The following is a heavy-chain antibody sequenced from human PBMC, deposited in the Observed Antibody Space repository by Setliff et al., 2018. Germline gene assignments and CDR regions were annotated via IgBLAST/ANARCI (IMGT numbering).Heavy chain of an antibody. CDR2: INTNNGGT. D-gene: IGHD3-10*01. J-gene: IGHJ5*02. CDR3: AKTKGFGDGWFDP. CDR1: AYSFSGYY. Sequence: ASVKVSCKTSAYSFSGYYIHWVRQAPGQGLEWMGWINTNNGGTKYAQTFQGRATMTRDTSITTAYMELSRLTSDDTAVYYCAKTKGFGDGWFDPWGQGTLVTVSS. V-gene: IGHV1-2*02.